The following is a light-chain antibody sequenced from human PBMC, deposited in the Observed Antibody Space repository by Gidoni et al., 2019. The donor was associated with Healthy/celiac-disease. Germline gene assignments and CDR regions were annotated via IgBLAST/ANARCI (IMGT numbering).Light chain of an antibody. CDR3: SSYTSSSTLDV. V-gene: IGLV2-14*03. J-gene: IGLJ1*01. Sequence: QSALPQAASVSGSPGKSITISCTGTSSDVGGYNYVSWYPQHPGRAPKLMIYDVSNRPSGVSIRFSGSKSGNTASLTISGLQAEDEADYYCSSYTSSSTLDVFGTGTKVTVL. CDR1: SSDVGGYNY. CDR2: DVS.